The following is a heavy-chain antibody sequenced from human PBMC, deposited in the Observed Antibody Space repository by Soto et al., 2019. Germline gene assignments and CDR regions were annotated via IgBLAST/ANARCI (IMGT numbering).Heavy chain of an antibody. Sequence: EVQLLESGGGLVQPGGSLRLSCAASGFTFSSYAMSWVRQAPGKGLEWVSAISGSGGSTYYADSVKGRFTISRDNSKNTLYRQMNSLRAEDTAVYYCAKVCSGGSCYSGLAFDIWGQGTMVTVSS. CDR3: AKVCSGGSCYSGLAFDI. CDR1: GFTFSSYA. D-gene: IGHD2-15*01. V-gene: IGHV3-23*01. J-gene: IGHJ3*02. CDR2: ISGSGGST.